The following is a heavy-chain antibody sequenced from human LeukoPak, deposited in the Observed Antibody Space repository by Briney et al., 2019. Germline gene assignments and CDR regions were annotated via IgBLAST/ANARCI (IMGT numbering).Heavy chain of an antibody. D-gene: IGHD3-22*01. J-gene: IGHJ5*02. V-gene: IGHV3-30-3*01. CDR3: ARDFYDSSGYYYTYNWFDP. CDR2: ISYDGSNK. Sequence: PGGSLRLSCAASGFTFSSYAMHWVRQAPGEGLEWVAVISYDGSNKYYGDSVKGRFTISGDNSKNTLYLQMNSLRAEDTAVYYCARDFYDSSGYYYTYNWFDPWGQGTLVTVSS. CDR1: GFTFSSYA.